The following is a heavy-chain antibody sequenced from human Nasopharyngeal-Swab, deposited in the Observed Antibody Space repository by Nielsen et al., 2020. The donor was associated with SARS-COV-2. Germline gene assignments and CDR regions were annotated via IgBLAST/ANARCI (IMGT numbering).Heavy chain of an antibody. CDR3: ARARITMIVVVNAFDI. Sequence: SETLSLTCTVSGGSISSSGSYWGWIRQTPVRGLEWIGSISYRGSTFYNPSLKSRVNMSADTTKNQFSLKLSSVTAADTAVYYCARARITMIVVVNAFDIWGQGTMVTVSS. V-gene: IGHV4-39*01. CDR1: GGSISSSGSY. CDR2: ISYRGST. D-gene: IGHD3-22*01. J-gene: IGHJ3*02.